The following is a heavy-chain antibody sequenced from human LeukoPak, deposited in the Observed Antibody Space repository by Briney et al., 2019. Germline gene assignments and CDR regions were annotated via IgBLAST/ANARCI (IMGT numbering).Heavy chain of an antibody. CDR3: AKAGDIVVVYGMDV. D-gene: IGHD2-2*01. Sequence: AGGSLRLSCAASGFTFSSYAMSWVRQAPGKGLEWVSAISGSGGSTYYADSVKGRFTISRDNSKNTLYLQMNSLRAEDTAVYYCAKAGDIVVVYGMDVWGQGTTVTVSS. J-gene: IGHJ6*02. V-gene: IGHV3-23*01. CDR1: GFTFSSYA. CDR2: ISGSGGST.